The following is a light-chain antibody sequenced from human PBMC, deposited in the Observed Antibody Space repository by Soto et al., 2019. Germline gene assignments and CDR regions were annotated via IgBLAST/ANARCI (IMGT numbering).Light chain of an antibody. CDR1: SSDVGGYNY. V-gene: IGLV2-14*03. J-gene: IGLJ1*01. CDR3: SSYTSSSTLLYV. Sequence: QSVLTQPASGSGSPGQSISISCTGTSSDVGGYNYVSWYQQHPGKAPKVVIYDVSDRPSGVSNRFSGSKSGNTASLTISGLQAEDEADYYCSSYTSSSTLLYVFGTGTKVTVL. CDR2: DVS.